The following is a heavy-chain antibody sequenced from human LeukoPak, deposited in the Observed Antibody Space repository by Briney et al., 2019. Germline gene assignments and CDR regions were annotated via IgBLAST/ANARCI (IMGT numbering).Heavy chain of an antibody. V-gene: IGHV3-23*01. CDR2: IDGSGAGT. Sequence: RGSLTLSCAASGFTFSTFDMTWVRQGPGKGLEWVSSIDGSGAGTYYPDSVKGRFSISRDNSKSTLYLQMYSLTAGDTAVYYCAKGKGYNNLDWFDLWGQRTLVTVSS. CDR1: GFTFSTFD. D-gene: IGHD5-24*01. J-gene: IGHJ5*02. CDR3: AKGKGYNNLDWFDL.